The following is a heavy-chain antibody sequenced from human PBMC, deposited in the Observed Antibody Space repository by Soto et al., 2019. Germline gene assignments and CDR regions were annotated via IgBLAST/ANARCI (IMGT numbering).Heavy chain of an antibody. CDR2: FDPEDGET. CDR1: GYTLTELS. D-gene: IGHD3-3*01. V-gene: IGHV1-24*01. CDR3: ATNDFWSGYFARYYYGMDV. Sequence: EASVKVSCKVSGYTLTELSMHWVRQAPGKGLEWMGGFDPEDGETIYAQKFQGRVTMTEDTSTDTAYMELSSLRSEDTAVYYCATNDFWSGYFARYYYGMDVWGQGTTVTVSS. J-gene: IGHJ6*02.